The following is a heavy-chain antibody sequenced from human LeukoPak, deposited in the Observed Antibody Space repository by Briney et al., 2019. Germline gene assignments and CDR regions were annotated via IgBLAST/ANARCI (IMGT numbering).Heavy chain of an antibody. CDR1: GFTFSSYE. CDR3: AELAITMIGGV. D-gene: IGHD3-10*02. CDR2: ISSSGSTI. Sequence: GGSLRLSCAASGFTFSSYEMNWVRQAPGKGLEWVSYISSSGSTIYYADSVKGRFTISRDNAKNSLYLQMNSLRAEDTAVYYCAELAITMIGGVWGRGTTVTISS. V-gene: IGHV3-48*03. J-gene: IGHJ6*04.